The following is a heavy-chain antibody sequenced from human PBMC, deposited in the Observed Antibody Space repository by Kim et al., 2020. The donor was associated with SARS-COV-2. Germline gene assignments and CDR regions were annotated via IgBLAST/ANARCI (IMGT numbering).Heavy chain of an antibody. D-gene: IGHD6-13*01. CDR2: IYYGGST. V-gene: IGHV4-59*01. CDR1: GDSISYYY. CDR3: ARSEGRGSWRPFDY. J-gene: IGHJ4*02. Sequence: SETLSLTCTVSGDSISYYYSSWIRQVPGKGLEWIGYIYYGGSTDYNPSLKSRVTISFDTSKNEFSLDLTSVTAADTAIYYCARSEGRGSWRPFDYWCRGT.